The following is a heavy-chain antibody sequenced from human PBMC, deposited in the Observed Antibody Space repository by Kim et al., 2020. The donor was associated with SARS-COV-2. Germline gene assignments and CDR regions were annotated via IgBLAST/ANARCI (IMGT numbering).Heavy chain of an antibody. D-gene: IGHD1-7*01. Sequence: VKGRFTISRDNSKNTLYLQMNSLRAEDTAVYYCARGPYNWNYAGWFDPWGQGTLVTVSS. CDR3: ARGPYNWNYAGWFDP. V-gene: IGHV3-30*07. J-gene: IGHJ5*02.